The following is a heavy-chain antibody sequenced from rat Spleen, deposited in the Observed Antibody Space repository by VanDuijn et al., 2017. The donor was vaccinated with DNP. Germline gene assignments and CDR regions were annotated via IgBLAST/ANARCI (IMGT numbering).Heavy chain of an antibody. CDR3: TRGVYYGSSWAFDY. J-gene: IGHJ2*01. D-gene: IGHD1-6*01. V-gene: IGHV5-7*01. Sequence: EVQLVESGGGLVQPGRSLKLSCAASGFTFSYYGMAWVRQTPKKGLEWVAIISHSYGTTYYPDSVKGRFTISRDTAKSSLYLQMNSLKSEDTATYYCTRGVYYGSSWAFDYWGHGVMVTVSS. CDR2: ISHSYGTT. CDR1: GFTFSYYG.